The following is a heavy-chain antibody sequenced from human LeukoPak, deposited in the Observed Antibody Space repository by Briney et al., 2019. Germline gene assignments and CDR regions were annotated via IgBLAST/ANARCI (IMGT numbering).Heavy chain of an antibody. V-gene: IGHV3-23*01. D-gene: IGHD3-9*01. J-gene: IGHJ4*02. CDR1: GFTFSSYG. CDR3: ATLRGLRGYFDWLLSYFDY. CDR2: ISGSGGST. Sequence: GGSLRLSCAASGFTFSSYGMSWVRQAPGKGQEWVSAISGSGGSTYYADSVKGRFTISRDNSKNTLYLQMNSLRAEDTAVYYCATLRGLRGYFDWLLSYFDYWGQGTLVTVSS.